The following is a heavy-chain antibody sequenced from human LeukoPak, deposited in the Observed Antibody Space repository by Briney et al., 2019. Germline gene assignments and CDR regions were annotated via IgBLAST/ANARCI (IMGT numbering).Heavy chain of an antibody. D-gene: IGHD1-26*01. J-gene: IGHJ4*02. CDR3: ARVYSRSYSNFDD. CDR1: GGSISGYY. CDR2: IYTSGMT. V-gene: IGHV4-4*09. Sequence: SETLSLTCTVSGGSISGYYWSWIRQPPGKGLGWIGYIYTSGMTNYNPSLKSRATISVDTSKNQFSMRPSSVPGADTDMSFCARVYSRSYSNFDDWGQGTLVTASS.